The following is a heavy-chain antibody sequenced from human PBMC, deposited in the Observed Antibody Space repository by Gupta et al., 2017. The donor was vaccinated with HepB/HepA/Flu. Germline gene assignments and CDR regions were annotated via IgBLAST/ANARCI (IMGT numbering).Heavy chain of an antibody. CDR2: MNPNSGNT. Sequence: QVQLVQSGAEVKKPGASVKVSCKASGYTFTSYDINWVRQATGQGLEWMGWMNPNSGNTGYAQKFQGRVTMTRNTSISTAYMELSSLRSEDTAVYYCARLGGENYDFWSGYFTRSGYYTKDYYYGMDVWGQGTTVTVSS. CDR1: GYTFTSYD. J-gene: IGHJ6*02. D-gene: IGHD3-3*01. V-gene: IGHV1-8*01. CDR3: ARLGGENYDFWSGYFTRSGYYTKDYYYGMDV.